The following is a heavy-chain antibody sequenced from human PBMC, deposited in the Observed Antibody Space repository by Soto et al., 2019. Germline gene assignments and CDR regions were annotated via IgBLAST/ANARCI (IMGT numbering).Heavy chain of an antibody. Sequence: PSETLSLTCTVSGGSISSGGYYWSWIRQHPGKGLEWIGYIYYSGSTYYNPSLKSRVTISVDTSKNQFSLKLSSVTAADTAVYYCAREGSSGHYGPHAFDIWGQGTMVTVSS. CDR2: IYYSGST. D-gene: IGHD3-22*01. V-gene: IGHV4-31*03. J-gene: IGHJ3*02. CDR1: GGSISSGGYY. CDR3: AREGSSGHYGPHAFDI.